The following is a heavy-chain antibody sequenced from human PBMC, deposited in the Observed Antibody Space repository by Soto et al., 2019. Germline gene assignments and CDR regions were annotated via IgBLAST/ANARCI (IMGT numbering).Heavy chain of an antibody. CDR3: ARESEDLTSNFDY. J-gene: IGHJ4*02. CDR1: GFTFSSYG. V-gene: IGHV3-21*06. CDR2: ISSTTNYI. Sequence: PGGSLRLSCAASGFTFSSYGMHWVRQAPGKGPEWVSSISSTTNYIYYGDSMKGRFTISRDNAKNSLYLEMNSLRAEDAAVYYCARESEDLTSNFDYWGQGTLVTVSS.